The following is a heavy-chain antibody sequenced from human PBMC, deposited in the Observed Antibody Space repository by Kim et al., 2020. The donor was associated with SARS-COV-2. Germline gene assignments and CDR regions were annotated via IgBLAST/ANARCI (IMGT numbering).Heavy chain of an antibody. Sequence: GGSLRLSCAASGFTFSSYSMNWVRQAPGKGLEWVSYISSSSSTIYYADSVKGRFTISRDNAKNSLYLQMNSLRDEDTAVYYCARGRYYDSSGYYWDAFDIWGQGTMVTVSS. D-gene: IGHD3-22*01. CDR1: GFTFSSYS. V-gene: IGHV3-48*02. CDR2: ISSSSSTI. CDR3: ARGRYYDSSGYYWDAFDI. J-gene: IGHJ3*02.